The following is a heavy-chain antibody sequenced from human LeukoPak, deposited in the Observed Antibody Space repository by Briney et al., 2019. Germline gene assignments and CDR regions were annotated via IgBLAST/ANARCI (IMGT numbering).Heavy chain of an antibody. CDR1: GFTFSSYA. Sequence: GGSLLLSCAASGFTFSSYAMHWVRQAAGKGLEYVSAISSKGGSTYYANSVKGRFTISRDNPKNTLYLQMGSLRAEDMAVYYCARGPRLGVVVPAAIYYWGQGTLVTVSS. V-gene: IGHV3-64*01. CDR2: ISSKGGST. J-gene: IGHJ4*02. CDR3: ARGPRLGVVVPAAIYY. D-gene: IGHD2-2*01.